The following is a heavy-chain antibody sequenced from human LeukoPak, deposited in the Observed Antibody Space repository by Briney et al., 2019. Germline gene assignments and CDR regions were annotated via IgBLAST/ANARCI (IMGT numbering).Heavy chain of an antibody. J-gene: IGHJ4*02. Sequence: SETLSLTCAVSGGSISSGGYSWSWIRQPPGKGLEWIGYIYHSVSTYYNPSLKSRVTISVDRSKNQFSLKLSSVTAADTAVYYCARVDSSGYPFDYWGQGTLVTVSS. CDR2: IYHSVST. CDR1: GGSISSGGYS. D-gene: IGHD3-22*01. CDR3: ARVDSSGYPFDY. V-gene: IGHV4-30-2*01.